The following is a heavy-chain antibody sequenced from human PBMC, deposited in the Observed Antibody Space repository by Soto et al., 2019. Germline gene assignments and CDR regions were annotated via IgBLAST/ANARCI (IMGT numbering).Heavy chain of an antibody. Sequence: GGSLRLSCAASGFTFSSYSMNWVRQAPGKGLEWVSSISNSSSYIYYADSVKGRFTISRDNAKNSLYLQMNSLRAEDTAVYYCAREGCSGGSCYSQAGYYYYGMDVWGQGTTVTVSS. CDR2: ISNSSSYI. D-gene: IGHD2-15*01. CDR1: GFTFSSYS. J-gene: IGHJ6*02. V-gene: IGHV3-21*01. CDR3: AREGCSGGSCYSQAGYYYYGMDV.